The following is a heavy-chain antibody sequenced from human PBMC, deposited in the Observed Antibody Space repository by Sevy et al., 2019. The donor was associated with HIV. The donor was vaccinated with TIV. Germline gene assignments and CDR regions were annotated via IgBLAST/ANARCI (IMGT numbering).Heavy chain of an antibody. CDR1: GFILSSYR. D-gene: IGHD1-1*01. J-gene: IGHJ4*02. V-gene: IGHV3-21*01. CDR2: ISSTSAYI. CDR3: ARAVLEISTWRSDY. Sequence: GGSLRLSCAASGFILSSYRMTWVRQAPGKGLEWVSCISSTSAYINYADSVKGRFTISRDNAKNLLYLQMDSLRAEDTAVYYCARAVLEISTWRSDYWGQGTLVTVSS.